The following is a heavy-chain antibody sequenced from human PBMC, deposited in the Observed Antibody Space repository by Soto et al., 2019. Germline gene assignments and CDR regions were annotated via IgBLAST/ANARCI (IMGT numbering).Heavy chain of an antibody. D-gene: IGHD2-2*02. J-gene: IGHJ3*02. CDR1: GYTFTSYG. CDR2: ISAYNGNT. Sequence: ASVKVSCKASGYTFTSYGISWVRQAPGQGLEWMGWISAYNGNTNYAQKLQGRVTMTTDTSTSTAYMELRSLRSDDTAVYYCARDTLDIVVVPAAIGPQDAFDIWGQGTMVTVSS. V-gene: IGHV1-18*01. CDR3: ARDTLDIVVVPAAIGPQDAFDI.